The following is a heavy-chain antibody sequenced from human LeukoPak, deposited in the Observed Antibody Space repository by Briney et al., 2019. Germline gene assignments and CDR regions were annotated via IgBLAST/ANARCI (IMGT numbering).Heavy chain of an antibody. J-gene: IGHJ5*02. D-gene: IGHD1-1*01. CDR2: INHSGST. V-gene: IGHV4-34*01. Sequence: PSETLSLTCAVYGGSFSGYYWSWIRQPPGKGLEWIGEINHSGSTNYNPSLKSRVTISVDTSENQFSLKLSSVTAADTAVYYCARVKVTTRNWFDPWGQGTLVTVSS. CDR3: ARVKVTTRNWFDP. CDR1: GGSFSGYY.